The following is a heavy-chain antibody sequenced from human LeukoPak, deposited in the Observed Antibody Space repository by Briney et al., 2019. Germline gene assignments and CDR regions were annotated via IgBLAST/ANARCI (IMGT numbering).Heavy chain of an antibody. CDR2: IFYSGIT. Sequence: SETLSLTCTVSGGSISSSNYYWGWIRQPPGKGLEWIGNIFYSGITYYNPSLKSRVTIYVDTSKNQFSLKLSSVTAADTAVYYCARLPLVGATRYFDYWAREPWSPSPQ. D-gene: IGHD1-26*01. CDR3: ARLPLVGATRYFDY. CDR1: GGSISSSNYY. J-gene: IGHJ4*02. V-gene: IGHV4-39*01.